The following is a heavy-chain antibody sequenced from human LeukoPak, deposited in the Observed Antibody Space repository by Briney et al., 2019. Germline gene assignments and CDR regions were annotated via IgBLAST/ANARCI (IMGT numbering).Heavy chain of an antibody. V-gene: IGHV3-53*01. CDR2: LYSGGST. D-gene: IGHD3-10*01. J-gene: IGHJ2*01. CDR1: GFDVSSNY. Sequence: EGSLRLSCEASGFDVSSNYMNWVRQAPGKGLEWVSILYSGGSTYYADSVKGRFTVSRDSSGNTLFLHMTRLKTEDTAVYFCARVGDHYHWYLDVWGRGTLVTVSS. CDR3: ARVGDHYHWYLDV.